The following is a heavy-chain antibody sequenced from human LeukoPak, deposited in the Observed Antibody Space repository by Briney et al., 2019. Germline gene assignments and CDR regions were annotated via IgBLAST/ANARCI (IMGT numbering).Heavy chain of an antibody. CDR1: GGSISSSGYY. J-gene: IGHJ6*03. CDR2: IYYSGTT. CDR3: ARLRDYYYYYMDV. V-gene: IGHV4-39*07. Sequence: SETLSLTCTVSGGSISSSGYYWGWIRQSPGKGLEWIGSIYYSGTTYYNPSLKSRVTISVDTSKNRFSLKLSSVTAADTAVYYCARLRDYYYYYMDVWGKGTTVTVSS.